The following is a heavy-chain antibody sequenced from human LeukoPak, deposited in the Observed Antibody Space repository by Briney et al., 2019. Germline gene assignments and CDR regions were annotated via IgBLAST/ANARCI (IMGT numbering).Heavy chain of an antibody. J-gene: IGHJ5*02. V-gene: IGHV4-61*02. CDR2: IYTSGST. Sequence: SQTLSLTCTVSGGSISSGSYYWSWIRQPAGKGLEWIGRIYTSGSTNYNPSLKSRVTISVDTSKNQFSLKLSSVTAADTAVYYCARTPPYYDFWSGYYAATWFDPWGQGTLVTVSS. CDR1: GGSISSGSYY. CDR3: ARTPPYYDFWSGYYAATWFDP. D-gene: IGHD3-3*01.